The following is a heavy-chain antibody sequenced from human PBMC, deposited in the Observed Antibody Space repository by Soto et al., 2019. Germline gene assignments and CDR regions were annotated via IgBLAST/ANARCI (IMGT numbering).Heavy chain of an antibody. D-gene: IGHD1-1*01. Sequence: QVHLVPSGAEVKKPGASVKVSCKGSGYAFTTYGITWVRQAPGQGLEWMGWISAHNGNTNYAQKLQGRVTVTRDTSTSTAYMELRSLRSDDTAVYYCARGRYGDYWGQGSLVTVSS. J-gene: IGHJ4*02. V-gene: IGHV1-18*01. CDR1: GYAFTTYG. CDR2: ISAHNGNT. CDR3: ARGRYGDY.